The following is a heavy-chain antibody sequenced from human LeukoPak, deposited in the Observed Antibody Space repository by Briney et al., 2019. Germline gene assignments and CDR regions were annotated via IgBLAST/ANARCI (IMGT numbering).Heavy chain of an antibody. D-gene: IGHD3-3*01. J-gene: IGHJ3*02. CDR3: ARVAIFGVVTHPPDPFDI. V-gene: IGHV4-4*02. CDR1: GGSISSSNW. CDR2: IYHSGST. Sequence: PSETLSLTCAVSGGSISSSNWWSWVRQPPGKGLEWIGEIYHSGSTNYNPSLKSRVTISVDKSKNQFSLKLSSVTAADTAVYYCARVAIFGVVTHPPDPFDIWGQGTMVTVSS.